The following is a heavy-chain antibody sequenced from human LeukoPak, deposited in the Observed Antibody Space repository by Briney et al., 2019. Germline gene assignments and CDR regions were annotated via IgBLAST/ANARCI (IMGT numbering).Heavy chain of an antibody. D-gene: IGHD3-22*01. J-gene: IGHJ4*02. Sequence: ASVKVSCKASGYNFTNYAITWVRQAPGQGLEWMGWINTYNDNTDSAQKFQGKVTMTTDTSMRTAFMEVRSLTSDDTAVYYCGRVTYDTSGYFRGFDYWGQGTRVTVSS. V-gene: IGHV1-18*04. CDR1: GYNFTNYA. CDR2: INTYNDNT. CDR3: GRVTYDTSGYFRGFDY.